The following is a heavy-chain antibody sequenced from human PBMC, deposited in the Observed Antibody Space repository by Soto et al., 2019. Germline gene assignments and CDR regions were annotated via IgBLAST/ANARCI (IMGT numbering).Heavy chain of an antibody. V-gene: IGHV3-23*01. CDR3: AKRYYDILTGFYYGMDV. J-gene: IGHJ6*02. Sequence: EVQLLESGGGLVQPGGSLRLSCAASGFTFSSYAMSWVRQAPGKGLEWVSAISGSGGSTYYADSVKGRFTISRDNSKNTLYLQMNSLRAEDTAVYYCAKRYYDILTGFYYGMDVWGQGTTVTVSS. CDR2: ISGSGGST. D-gene: IGHD3-9*01. CDR1: GFTFSSYA.